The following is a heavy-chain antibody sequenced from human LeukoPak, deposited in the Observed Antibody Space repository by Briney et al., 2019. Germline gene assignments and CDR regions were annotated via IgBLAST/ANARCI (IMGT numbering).Heavy chain of an antibody. J-gene: IGHJ4*02. CDR3: ARGEDGYNYDY. D-gene: IGHD5-24*01. V-gene: IGHV4-39*07. CDR2: IYYSGST. CDR1: GGSISSSSYY. Sequence: SETLSLTCTVSGGSISSSSYYWGWIRQPPGKGLEWIGSIYYSGSTYYNSSLKSRVTISVDTSKNQFSLKLSSVTAADTAVYYCARGEDGYNYDYWGQGTLVTVSS.